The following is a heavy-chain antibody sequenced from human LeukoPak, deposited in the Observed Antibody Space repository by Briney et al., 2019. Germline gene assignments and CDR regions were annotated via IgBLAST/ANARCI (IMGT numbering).Heavy chain of an antibody. CDR1: GFTFSDYY. D-gene: IGHD5-24*01. CDR3: ARDLRGYNYLRQVDAFDI. V-gene: IGHV3-11*04. Sequence: GGSLRLSCAASGFTFSDYYMSWIRQAPGKGLEWVSYISSNGSTIYYADSVKGRFTISRDNVKNSLYLQMNSLRAEGTAVYYCARDLRGYNYLRQVDAFDIWGQGTMVTVSS. J-gene: IGHJ3*02. CDR2: ISSNGSTI.